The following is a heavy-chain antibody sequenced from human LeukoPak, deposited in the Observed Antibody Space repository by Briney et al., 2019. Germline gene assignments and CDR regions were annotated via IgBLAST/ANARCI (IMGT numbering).Heavy chain of an antibody. CDR2: ISSSSSYI. CDR1: GFTFSSYS. Sequence: PGGSLRLSCAASGFTFSSYSMNWVRQAPGKGLEWVSSISSSSSYIYYAYSVKRRFTISRDNAKNSLYLQMNSLRAEDTAVYYCARDAAIAVAGLGLWGQGTLVTVSS. J-gene: IGHJ4*02. CDR3: ARDAAIAVAGLGL. D-gene: IGHD6-19*01. V-gene: IGHV3-21*01.